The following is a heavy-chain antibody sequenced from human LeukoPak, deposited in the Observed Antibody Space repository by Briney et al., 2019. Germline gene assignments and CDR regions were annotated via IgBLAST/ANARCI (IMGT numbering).Heavy chain of an antibody. D-gene: IGHD1-26*01. CDR1: GFTFNTCW. V-gene: IGHV3-7*01. Sequence: GGSLRLSCAASGFTFNTCWMSWVRQAPGKGLEWVANIKQDGSEKYYVDSVKGRFTISRDNAKNSLYLQMDSLRAEDTAVYYCARDKIVGATFFDYWGQGTLVTVSS. CDR2: IKQDGSEK. CDR3: ARDKIVGATFFDY. J-gene: IGHJ4*02.